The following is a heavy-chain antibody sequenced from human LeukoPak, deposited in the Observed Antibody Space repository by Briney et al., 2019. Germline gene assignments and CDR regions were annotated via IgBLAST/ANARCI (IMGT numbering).Heavy chain of an antibody. V-gene: IGHV3-7*01. D-gene: IGHD3-16*01. CDR2: MNRDGSEK. J-gene: IGHJ6*02. CDR1: GFTFSDYW. Sequence: GGSLRLSCAASGFTFSDYWLSWVRQAPGKGLEWVANMNRDGSEKNYVDSMKGRITISRDNAKNSLYLQMNSLRVEDTAVYYCARDGGIIRFGGQDVWGQGTTVTVSS. CDR3: ARDGGIIRFGGQDV.